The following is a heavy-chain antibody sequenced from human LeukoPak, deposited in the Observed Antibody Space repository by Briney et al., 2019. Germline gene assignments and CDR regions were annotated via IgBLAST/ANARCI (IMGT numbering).Heavy chain of an antibody. CDR2: ISGTSNTI. CDR1: GFTFSMYS. CDR3: ARDLGSYSSGWYMGFDY. V-gene: IGHV3-48*01. J-gene: IGHJ4*02. D-gene: IGHD6-19*01. Sequence: GGSLRLSCVASGFTFSMYSMNWVRQAPGKGLEWVSYISGTSNTIYYADSVKGRFTISRDNAKNSLYLQVNSLRAEDTAIYYCARDLGSYSSGWYMGFDYWGQGTLVTVSS.